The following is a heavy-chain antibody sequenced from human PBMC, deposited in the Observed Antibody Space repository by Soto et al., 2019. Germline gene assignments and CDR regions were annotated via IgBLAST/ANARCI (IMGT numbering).Heavy chain of an antibody. D-gene: IGHD3-22*01. J-gene: IGHJ4*02. CDR3: ARWVPPYDSSGYRPLFDY. CDR2: IYYSGST. CDR1: GGSISSGGYY. V-gene: IGHV4-31*03. Sequence: PSGSLPLTCTVAGGSISSGGYYWTLIRQHPGKGLEWIGYIYYSGSTYYNPSLKSRVTISVDTSKNQFSQKLSSVTAADTAVYYCARWVPPYDSSGYRPLFDYWGQGTLVTVSS.